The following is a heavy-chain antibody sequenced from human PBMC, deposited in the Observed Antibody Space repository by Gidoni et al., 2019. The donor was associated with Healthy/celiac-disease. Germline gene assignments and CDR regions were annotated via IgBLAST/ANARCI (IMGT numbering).Heavy chain of an antibody. Sequence: EVQLVESGGGLVQPGGSLRLSCAASGFPFSRYWMSWVRQAPGKGLEWVANIKQDGSEKYYVDSVKGRFTISRDNAKNSLYLQMNSLRAEDTAVYYCAREKGRYCGGDCYLGAYFDYWGQGTLVTVFS. D-gene: IGHD2-21*01. J-gene: IGHJ4*02. V-gene: IGHV3-7*01. CDR1: GFPFSRYW. CDR2: IKQDGSEK. CDR3: AREKGRYCGGDCYLGAYFDY.